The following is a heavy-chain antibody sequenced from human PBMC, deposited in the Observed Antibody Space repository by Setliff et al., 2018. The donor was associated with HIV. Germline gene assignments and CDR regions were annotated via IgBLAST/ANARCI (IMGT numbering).Heavy chain of an antibody. CDR3: ARTYSSSWYSSHLWVDY. CDR1: GGSISSYY. D-gene: IGHD6-13*01. V-gene: IGHV4-4*08. J-gene: IGHJ4*02. CDR2: IYIGST. Sequence: PSETLSRTCTVSGGSISSYYWSWIRRPPGKGLEWIGHIYIGSTNYNPSLKSRVTISADTSKNQFSLRLSSVTAADTAVYYCARTYSSSWYSSHLWVDYWGQGTLVTVSS.